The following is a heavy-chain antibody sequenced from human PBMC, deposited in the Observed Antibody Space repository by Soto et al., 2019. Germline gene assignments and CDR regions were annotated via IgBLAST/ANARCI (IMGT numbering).Heavy chain of an antibody. CDR1: GYTFTSYG. V-gene: IGHV1-18*04. CDR3: ARMQQLENYYYYGMDV. CDR2: ISAYNGNT. Sequence: ASVKVSCKASGYTFTSYGISWVRQAPGQGLEWMGWISAYNGNTNYAQKLQGRVTMTTDTSASTAYMELRSLRSDDTAVYYCARMQQLENYYYYGMDVWGQGTTVTVSS. D-gene: IGHD6-13*01. J-gene: IGHJ6*02.